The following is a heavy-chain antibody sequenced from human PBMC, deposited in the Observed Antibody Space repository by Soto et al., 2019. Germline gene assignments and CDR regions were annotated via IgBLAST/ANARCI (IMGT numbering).Heavy chain of an antibody. CDR2: ASGSGDNT. D-gene: IGHD3-16*02. V-gene: IGHV3-23*01. Sequence: EVQLSESGGGLVQPGGSLKLSCAASGFTFTSYVINWVRQAPGKGLEWVAAASGSGDNTYYADSVKGRFTISRDISEHMVNLQMTSLRAEDTAVYYCSKGRYQQDFWGQGTLVTVS. CDR3: SKGRYQQDF. CDR1: GFTFTSYV. J-gene: IGHJ4*02.